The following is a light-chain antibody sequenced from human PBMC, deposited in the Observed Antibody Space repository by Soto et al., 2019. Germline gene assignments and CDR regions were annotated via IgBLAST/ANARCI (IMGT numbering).Light chain of an antibody. Sequence: QSLVTQPAPLSGAPGQAVTLSCPGTSSDVGGYNYVSWYQQHPGKAPKLMIYDVSNRPSGVSNRFSGSKSGNTASLTISGLQAEDEADYYCSSYTSSSTLVFGTGTKVTVL. CDR3: SSYTSSSTLV. CDR2: DVS. CDR1: SSDVGGYNY. V-gene: IGLV2-14*01. J-gene: IGLJ1*01.